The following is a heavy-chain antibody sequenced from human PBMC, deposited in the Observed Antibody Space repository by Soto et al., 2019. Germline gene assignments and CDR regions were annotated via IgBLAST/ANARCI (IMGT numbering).Heavy chain of an antibody. D-gene: IGHD6-13*01. J-gene: IGHJ4*02. Sequence: ESGGGVVQPGRSLRLSCAASGFIFSSYGMHWVRQAPGKGLEWVAIIPYDGSNQYYADSVKGRFTISRDNSKNTLYLQMNRLRVEDTAVYYCAKSGPGTAGTSLPDYWGQGALVTVSS. CDR3: AKSGPGTAGTSLPDY. CDR1: GFIFSSYG. CDR2: IPYDGSNQ. V-gene: IGHV3-30*18.